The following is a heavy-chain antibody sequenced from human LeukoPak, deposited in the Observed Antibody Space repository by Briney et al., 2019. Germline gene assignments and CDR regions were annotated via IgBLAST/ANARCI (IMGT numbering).Heavy chain of an antibody. CDR1: GFTFSSYA. V-gene: IGHV3-30*04. CDR2: ISYDGSNK. D-gene: IGHD2-2*01. CDR3: ARPIVVVPAVMGPQGGGFDP. J-gene: IGHJ5*02. Sequence: GGSLRLSCAASGFTFSSYAMHWVRQAPGKGLEWVAVISYDGSNKYYADSVKGRFTISRDNSKNTLYLQMNSLRAEDTAVYYCARPIVVVPAVMGPQGGGFDPWGQGTLVTVSS.